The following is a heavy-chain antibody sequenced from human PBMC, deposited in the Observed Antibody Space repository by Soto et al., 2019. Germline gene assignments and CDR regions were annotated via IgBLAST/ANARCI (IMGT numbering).Heavy chain of an antibody. D-gene: IGHD4-4*01. CDR2: ITPMYNKP. J-gene: IGHJ6*02. CDR1: GGTFTTYA. CDR3: ARGYSGGYYYAMDV. Sequence: QVQLVQSGAEVKKPGSSVRVSCQASGGTFTTYAFNWVRQAPGQGLEWMGGITPMYNKPNYAPNFLGRVTISADPSTSTAYMELTTLRSEDTAVYFCARGYSGGYYYAMDVWGQGTTVTVSS. V-gene: IGHV1-69*01.